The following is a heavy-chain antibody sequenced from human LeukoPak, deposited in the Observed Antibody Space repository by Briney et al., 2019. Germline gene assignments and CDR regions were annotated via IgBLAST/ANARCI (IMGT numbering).Heavy chain of an antibody. D-gene: IGHD2-15*01. CDR2: ISGSGGST. V-gene: IGHV3-23*01. CDR3: VKTFRYCSGGSCQDY. CDR1: GFTFSSYA. Sequence: GGSLRLSCAASGFTFSSYAMNWARQAPGKGLEWVSTISGSGGSTYYADSVKGRFTISRDNSKNTLYLQMSSLRAEDTAVYYCVKTFRYCSGGSCQDYWGQGTLVTVSS. J-gene: IGHJ4*02.